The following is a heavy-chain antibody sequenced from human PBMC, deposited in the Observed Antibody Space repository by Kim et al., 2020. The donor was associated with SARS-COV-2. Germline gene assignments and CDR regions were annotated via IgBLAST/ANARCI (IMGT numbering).Heavy chain of an antibody. Sequence: SETLSLTCTVSGGSISSGGYYWSWIRQHPGKGPEWIGYIYYSGSTYYNPSLKSRVTISVDTSKNQFSLKLSSVTAADTAVYYCAGDSYSGYDFDWFDPWGQGTLVT. CDR3: AGDSYSGYDFDWFDP. CDR2: IYYSGST. D-gene: IGHD5-12*01. V-gene: IGHV4-31*03. J-gene: IGHJ5*02. CDR1: GGSISSGGYY.